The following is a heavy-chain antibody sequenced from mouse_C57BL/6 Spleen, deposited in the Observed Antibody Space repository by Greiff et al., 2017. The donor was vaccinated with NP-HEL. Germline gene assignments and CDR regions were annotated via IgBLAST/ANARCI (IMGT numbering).Heavy chain of an antibody. D-gene: IGHD5-2*01. CDR3: ARKGNKGCYFDY. J-gene: IGHJ2*01. CDR2: IDPSDSYT. V-gene: IGHV1-69*01. Sequence: QVQLQQPGAELVMPGASVKLSCKASGYTFTSYWMHWVKQRPGQGLEWIGEIDPSDSYTNYNQKFKGKSTLTVDKSSSTAYMQLSSLTSEDSAVYYCARKGNKGCYFDYWGKGTTLTVSS. CDR1: GYTFTSYW.